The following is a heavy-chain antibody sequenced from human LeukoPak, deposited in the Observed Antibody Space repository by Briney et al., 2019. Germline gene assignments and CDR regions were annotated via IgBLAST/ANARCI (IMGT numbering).Heavy chain of an antibody. CDR3: ARSEGAVTTIENFDY. J-gene: IGHJ4*02. CDR2: IYYSGTA. D-gene: IGHD4-17*01. V-gene: IGHV4-39*07. CDR1: GGSISSSSYY. Sequence: PSETLSLTCTVSGGSISSSSYYWGWIRQPPGKGLEWIGTIYYSGTAYYNPSLKSRVTISLDRSMNQFSLKLSSVTAADTAVYYCARSEGAVTTIENFDYWGQGTLVTVSS.